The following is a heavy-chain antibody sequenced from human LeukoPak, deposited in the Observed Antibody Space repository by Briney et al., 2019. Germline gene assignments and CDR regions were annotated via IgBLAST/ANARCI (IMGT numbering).Heavy chain of an antibody. V-gene: IGHV4-39*01. CDR3: ARQGSGNYLSPVNY. J-gene: IGHJ4*02. Sequence: KSSETLSLTCTVSGGSISSSSYYWGWIRQPPGKGLEWIGTIYYSGSTYYNPSLKSRVTISVDTSKNQFSLKLSSATAADTAVYYCARQGSGNYLSPVNYWGQGTLVTVSS. D-gene: IGHD1-26*01. CDR2: IYYSGST. CDR1: GGSISSSSYY.